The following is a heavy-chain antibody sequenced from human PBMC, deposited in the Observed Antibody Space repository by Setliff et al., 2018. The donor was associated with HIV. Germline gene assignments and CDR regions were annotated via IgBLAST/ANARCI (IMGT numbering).Heavy chain of an antibody. D-gene: IGHD3-3*01. CDR2: MNPNSGNT. V-gene: IGHV1-8*02. CDR1: GYTFTTYV. J-gene: IGHJ4*02. Sequence: ASVKVSCKASGYTFTTYVISWVRQAPGQGLEWMGWMNPNSGNTGYAQKFQGRVTMTKDTSISTAYMELSSLRSEDTAVYYCAIPRITLFGVVIRAFDYWGQGTLVTVSS. CDR3: AIPRITLFGVVIRAFDY.